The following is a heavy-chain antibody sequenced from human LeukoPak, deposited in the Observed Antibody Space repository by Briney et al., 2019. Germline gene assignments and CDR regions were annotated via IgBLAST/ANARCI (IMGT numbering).Heavy chain of an antibody. CDR3: ARVLTGNEGWLAAY. CDR2: ISYDGSNK. V-gene: IGHV3-30-3*01. CDR1: GFTFSSYA. D-gene: IGHD5-12*01. J-gene: IGHJ4*02. Sequence: GGSLRLSCAASGFTFSSYAMHWVRQAPGKGLEWVSVISYDGSNKYYADSVKGRFTISRDNAMNSLYLQMNSLRAEDTAGYYCARVLTGNEGWLAAYWGQGTLVTVSS.